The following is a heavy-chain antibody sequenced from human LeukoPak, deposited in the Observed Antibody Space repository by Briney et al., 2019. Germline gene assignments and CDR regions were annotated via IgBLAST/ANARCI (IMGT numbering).Heavy chain of an antibody. CDR3: AKALYKLAHGAFDI. CDR2: TSWNSGSI. V-gene: IGHV3-9*01. CDR1: GFTFDDYA. Sequence: GRSLRLSCAASGFTFDDYAMHWVRQAPGKGLEWVSGTSWNSGSIGYADSVKGRFTISRDNAKNSLYLQMNSLRAEDTALYYCAKALYKLAHGAFDIWGQGTMVTVSS. D-gene: IGHD3-10*01. J-gene: IGHJ3*02.